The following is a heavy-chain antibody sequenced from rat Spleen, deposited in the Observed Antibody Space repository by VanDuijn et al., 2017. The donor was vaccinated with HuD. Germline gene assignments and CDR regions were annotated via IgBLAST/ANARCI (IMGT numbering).Heavy chain of an antibody. D-gene: IGHD1-4*01. V-gene: IGHV5-17*01. CDR1: GFTFSDYY. CDR2: INYDGSST. J-gene: IGHJ2*01. CDR3: TRAYPGPRGDY. Sequence: EVQLVESGGGLVQPGRSLKLSCAASGFTFSDYYMAWVRQAPTKGLEWVATINYDGSSTYYRDSVKGRFTISRDNAKSTLYLQMNSLRSEDTATYYCTRAYPGPRGDYWGQGVMVTVSS.